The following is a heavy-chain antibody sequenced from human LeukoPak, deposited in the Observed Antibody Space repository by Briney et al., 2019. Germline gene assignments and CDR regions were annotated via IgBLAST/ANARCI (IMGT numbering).Heavy chain of an antibody. CDR2: IYPGDSDT. V-gene: IGHV5-51*01. CDR3: ARSTHYRSGNDY. D-gene: IGHD3-10*01. CDR1: GYIFTTYW. J-gene: IGHJ4*02. Sequence: GESLKISCKGSGYIFTTYWIGWVRQMPGKGLEWMGIIYPGDSDTRYSPSFQSQVTISVDKSIGTAYLQWSSLKASDTAMYYCARSTHYRSGNDYWGQGTLVTVSS.